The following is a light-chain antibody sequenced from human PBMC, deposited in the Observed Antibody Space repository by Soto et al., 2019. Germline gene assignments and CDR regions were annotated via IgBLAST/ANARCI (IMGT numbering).Light chain of an antibody. CDR1: QSVSSSY. CDR2: VAS. V-gene: IGKV3-20*01. Sequence: EIVLTQSPGTLSLSPGERATLSCRASQSVSSSYLAWYQHKPGQAPRLLIYVASSKATGIPDEVSGSGSGTAFTLTISRLEPEVFAVYYCQQYGSPSFAFGPGTKVDIK. J-gene: IGKJ3*01. CDR3: QQYGSPSFA.